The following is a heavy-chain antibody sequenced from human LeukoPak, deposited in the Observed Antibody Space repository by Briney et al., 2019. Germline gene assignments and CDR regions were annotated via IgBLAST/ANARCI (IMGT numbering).Heavy chain of an antibody. J-gene: IGHJ4*02. D-gene: IGHD2-21*02. CDR1: GFTFSSYA. CDR3: AKPMVVTAIFPDFDY. Sequence: GGSLRLSCSASGFTFSSYAMSWVRQAPGKGLEWVSTIGGSDTNTYYADSVKGRFSISRDSAKNTLYLRMYSLRAEDTAVYYCAKPMVVTAIFPDFDYWGQGTPVTVSS. CDR2: IGGSDTNT. V-gene: IGHV3-23*01.